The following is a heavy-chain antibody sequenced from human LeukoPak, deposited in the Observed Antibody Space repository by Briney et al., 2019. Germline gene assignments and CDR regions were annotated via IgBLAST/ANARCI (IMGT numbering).Heavy chain of an antibody. CDR3: ARWGVTTPHY. CDR1: GFTLRNYW. V-gene: IGHV3-7*05. CDR2: IKQDGSEK. J-gene: IGHJ4*02. D-gene: IGHD4-11*01. Sequence: PGGSLRLSCAASGFTLRNYWMSWVRQAPGKGLEWVANIKQDGSEKYYVDSVKGRFTISRDNAENSLYLQMNSLRAEDTAVYYCARWGVTTPHYWGQGTLVTVSS.